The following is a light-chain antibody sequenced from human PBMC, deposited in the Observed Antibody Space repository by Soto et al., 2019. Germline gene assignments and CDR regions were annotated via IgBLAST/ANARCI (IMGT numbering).Light chain of an antibody. V-gene: IGLV1-44*01. J-gene: IGLJ1*01. CDR2: TND. Sequence: QSVLTQPPSASGTPGQRVTISCSGSNSNIGSNTVNWYQQPPGTAPKLLIYTNDQRPSGVPDRFSGSKSGTSASLAISGLQFEDEADYHCSSWDDNLDAVVFGAGTKLTVL. CDR3: SSWDDNLDAVV. CDR1: NSNIGSNT.